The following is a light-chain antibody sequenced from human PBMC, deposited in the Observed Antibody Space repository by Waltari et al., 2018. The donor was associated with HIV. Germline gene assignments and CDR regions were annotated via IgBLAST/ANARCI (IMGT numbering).Light chain of an antibody. CDR1: QSVSVY. J-gene: IGKJ4*01. CDR2: DAS. V-gene: IGKV3-11*01. CDR3: QQRKHWPPLT. Sequence: EVVLTQSPATLSLSPGDRATLSCRASQSVSVYLAWYQQKPGQAPRLLIYDASNRAAGIPDRFSGSGSGTDFTLTISSLEPEDFAVYYCQQRKHWPPLTFGGGTKVEIK.